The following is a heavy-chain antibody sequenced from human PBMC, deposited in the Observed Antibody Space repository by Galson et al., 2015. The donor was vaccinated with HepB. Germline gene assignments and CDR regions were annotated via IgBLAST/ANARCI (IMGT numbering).Heavy chain of an antibody. CDR3: ARDYGGSFPMDV. V-gene: IGHV3-21*01. Sequence: SLRLSCAASGFTFSSYSMNWVRQAPGKGLEWASSISSSSSYIYYADSVKGRFTISRDNAKNSLYLQMNSLRAEDTAVYYCARDYGGSFPMDVWGQGTTVTVSS. CDR2: ISSSSSYI. CDR1: GFTFSSYS. D-gene: IGHD1-26*01. J-gene: IGHJ6*02.